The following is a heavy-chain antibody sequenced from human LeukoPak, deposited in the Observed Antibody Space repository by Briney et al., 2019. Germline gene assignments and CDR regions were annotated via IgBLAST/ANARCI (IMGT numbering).Heavy chain of an antibody. CDR3: VRKPTNV. CDR2: ISSSGSTL. J-gene: IGHJ6*04. CDR1: LLAFSDYY. V-gene: IGHV3-11*01. Sequence: GGALRLSCAASLLAFSDYYMSWLRQAAGKGLEWVSCISSSGSTLFYADSLSGRFTISNHNAKNSLNLPITSIRYQDKPGHYCVRKPTNVWSKATTVTVSA.